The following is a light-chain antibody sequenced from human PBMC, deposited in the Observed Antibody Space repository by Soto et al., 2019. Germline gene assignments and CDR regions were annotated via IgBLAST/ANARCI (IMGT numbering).Light chain of an antibody. V-gene: IGKV1D-12*01. CDR1: QGITTW. CDR3: QQSYTFPWA. CDR2: AAS. J-gene: IGKJ1*01. Sequence: DLQVTQSPSSVSASIGDRVTITCRASQGITTWLTWYQQKPGKAPKLLISAASSLQSGVLSRFSGSGSGTDFTLTISSLQPEDFATYYCQQSYTFPWAFGQGTKVEMK.